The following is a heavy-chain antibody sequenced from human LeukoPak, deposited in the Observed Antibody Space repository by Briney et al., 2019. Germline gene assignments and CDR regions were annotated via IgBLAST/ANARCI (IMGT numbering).Heavy chain of an antibody. Sequence: SETLSLTCAVYGGSFSGYYWSWIRQPPGEGLEWIGEINHSGSTNYNPPLKSRVTISVGTSKNQFSQKLSSVTAADTAVYYWARAGGYGSGSYYNSHNWFDPWGQGTLVTVSS. V-gene: IGHV4-34*01. J-gene: IGHJ5*02. CDR2: INHSGST. CDR1: GGSFSGYY. CDR3: ARAGGYGSGSYYNSHNWFDP. D-gene: IGHD3-10*01.